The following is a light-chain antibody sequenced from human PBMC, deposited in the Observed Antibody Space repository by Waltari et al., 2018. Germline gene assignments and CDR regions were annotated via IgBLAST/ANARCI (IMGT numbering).Light chain of an antibody. CDR3: QQSYTTPRT. CDR2: AAS. CDR1: QSIGTY. J-gene: IGKJ1*01. Sequence: DIQMTQSPSSLSASVGDRVTITCRASQSIGTYLNWYQHKPGRAPERLIYAASTLQGGVPSRFSGSGSETQFTLAISSLQREDFATYYCQQSYTTPRTFGQGTKVEIK. V-gene: IGKV1-39*01.